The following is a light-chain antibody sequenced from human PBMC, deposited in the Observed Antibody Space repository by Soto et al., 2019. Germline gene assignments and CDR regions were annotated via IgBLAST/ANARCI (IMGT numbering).Light chain of an antibody. Sequence: QSALTQPASVSGSPGQSITISCTGTSSDIGRYNYVSWYQQHPGKAPKVMIYDVTSRPSGVSNRFSGSKSGNTASLTISGLRAEDEADYYCSSYTSSSTVVFGGGTKLTVL. CDR2: DVT. J-gene: IGLJ2*01. CDR3: SSYTSSSTVV. CDR1: SSDIGRYNY. V-gene: IGLV2-14*03.